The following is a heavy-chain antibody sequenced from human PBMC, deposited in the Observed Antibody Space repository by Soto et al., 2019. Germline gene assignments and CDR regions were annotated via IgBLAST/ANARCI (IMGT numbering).Heavy chain of an antibody. CDR2: IWYDGSNN. V-gene: IGHV3-33*01. D-gene: IGHD5-12*01. J-gene: IGHJ4*02. CDR3: ERGYEPFWSCDY. CDR1: GFTFSSYG. Sequence: QVQLVESGGGVVQPGRSLRLSCAASGFTFSSYGMHWVRQDPGKGLEWVAVIWYDGSNNYYADSVKGRFTSSRDNSKNTLYLQMNSLRAEDTSVYYCERGYEPFWSCDYWGQGTLVTVSS.